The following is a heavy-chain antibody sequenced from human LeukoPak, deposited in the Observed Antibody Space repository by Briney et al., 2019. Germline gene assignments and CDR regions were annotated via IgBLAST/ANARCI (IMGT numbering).Heavy chain of an antibody. Sequence: ASVKVSCKASGYTFTDYYIHWVRQAPGPGLEWMGWINFNSGGTNYAQKFQGRVTMTRDTSINTVYMELSTLESDDAAVYYCVREVHSLFDYWGQGTLVTASS. J-gene: IGHJ4*02. D-gene: IGHD1-1*01. V-gene: IGHV1-2*02. CDR3: VREVHSLFDY. CDR1: GYTFTDYY. CDR2: INFNSGGT.